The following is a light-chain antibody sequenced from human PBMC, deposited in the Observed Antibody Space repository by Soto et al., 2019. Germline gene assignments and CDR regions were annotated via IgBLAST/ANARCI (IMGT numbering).Light chain of an antibody. J-gene: IGKJ4*01. CDR2: GAF. CDR3: QQYFDSMT. V-gene: IGKV3-20*01. Sequence: IVLTQSPGSLSLSPGERATLSCWASQTVASSSLAWYQQRPGQAPKLLMYGAFHRATGIPDRFSGRESGRNYTLTISRLDPEASAVYYCQQYFDSMTFGGGTKVEI. CDR1: QTVASSS.